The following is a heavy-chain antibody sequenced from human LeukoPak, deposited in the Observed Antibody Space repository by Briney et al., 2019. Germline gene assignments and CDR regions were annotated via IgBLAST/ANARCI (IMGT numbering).Heavy chain of an antibody. Sequence: GGSLRLSCAASGLTFSTYTMSWLRQAPGKGLEWVSAISGSGRTTYYADSVKGRFTISRDSSKNTLNLQTNSLSAEDTAVYFCAKFMFSGYRDYWGQGTLVTVSS. CDR3: AKFMFSGYRDY. D-gene: IGHD3-22*01. V-gene: IGHV3-23*01. J-gene: IGHJ4*02. CDR1: GLTFSTYT. CDR2: ISGSGRTT.